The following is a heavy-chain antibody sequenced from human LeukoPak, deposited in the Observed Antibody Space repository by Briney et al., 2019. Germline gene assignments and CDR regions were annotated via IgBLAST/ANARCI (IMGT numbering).Heavy chain of an antibody. J-gene: IGHJ5*02. D-gene: IGHD6-13*01. CDR3: ARLSVAAAGSP. V-gene: IGHV4-39*01. CDR2: IYYSGST. CDR1: GFTFSSYSMN. Sequence: AGGSLRLSCAASGFTFSSYSMNWVRQPPGKGLEWIGSIYYSGSTYYNPSLKSRVTISVETSKNQFSLKLSSVTAADTAVYYCARLSVAAAGSPWGQGTLVTVSS.